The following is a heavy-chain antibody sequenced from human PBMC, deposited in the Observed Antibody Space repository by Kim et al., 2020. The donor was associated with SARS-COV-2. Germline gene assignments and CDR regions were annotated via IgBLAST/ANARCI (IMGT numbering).Heavy chain of an antibody. V-gene: IGHV4-31*03. CDR1: GGSISSGGYY. D-gene: IGHD2-2*01. CDR3: ASLHLGYCSSTSCYSSFNGFDP. Sequence: SETLSLTCTVSGGSISSGGYYWSWIRQHPGKGLEWIGYIYYSGSTYYNPSLKSRVTISVDTSKNQFSLKLSSVTAADTAVYYCASLHLGYCSSTSCYSSFNGFDPWGQGTLVTVSS. J-gene: IGHJ5*02. CDR2: IYYSGST.